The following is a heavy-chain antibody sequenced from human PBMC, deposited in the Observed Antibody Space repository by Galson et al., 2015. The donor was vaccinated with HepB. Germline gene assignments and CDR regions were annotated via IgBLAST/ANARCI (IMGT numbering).Heavy chain of an antibody. CDR1: GFTFSSYW. CDR2: INSDGSST. J-gene: IGHJ4*02. Sequence: SLRLSCAASGFTFSSYWMHWVRHAPEKGLVWVTRINSDGSSTSYADSVKGRFTISRDNAKNTLFLQMNSLRAEDTAVYYCVGGGCSSSWYCGYWGQGTLVTVSS. CDR3: VGGGCSSSWYCGY. V-gene: IGHV3-74*01. D-gene: IGHD6-13*01.